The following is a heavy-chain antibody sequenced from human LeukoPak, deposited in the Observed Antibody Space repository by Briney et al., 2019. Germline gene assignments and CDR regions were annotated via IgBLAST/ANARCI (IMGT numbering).Heavy chain of an antibody. J-gene: IGHJ4*02. CDR1: GGSISSYY. Sequence: PSETLSLTCTVSGGSISSYYWSWIRQPPGKGLEWIGYIYYSGSTNYNPSLKSRVTISVDTSKNQFSLKLSSVTAADTAVYYCARSEVSAVAGLGTGYWGQGTLVTVSS. D-gene: IGHD6-19*01. CDR3: ARSEVSAVAGLGTGY. CDR2: IYYSGST. V-gene: IGHV4-59*01.